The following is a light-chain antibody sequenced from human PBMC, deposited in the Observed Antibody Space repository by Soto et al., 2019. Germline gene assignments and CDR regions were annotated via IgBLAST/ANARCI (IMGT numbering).Light chain of an antibody. CDR1: SIGSKS. J-gene: IGLJ2*01. V-gene: IGLV3-21*02. Sequence: SYVLTQPPSVSVAPGQTAKITCGGNSIGSKSVHWYQQKAGQAPVLVVHDDSDRPSGIPERFSGSNSANTATLTISRVEAGDEADYYCQSFDINNVVFGGGTKLTVL. CDR2: DDS. CDR3: QSFDINNVV.